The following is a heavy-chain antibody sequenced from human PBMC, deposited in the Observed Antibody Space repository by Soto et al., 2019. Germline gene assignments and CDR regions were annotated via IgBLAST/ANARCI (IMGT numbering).Heavy chain of an antibody. CDR3: AKVDVVVTPPYFYYDGLDV. Sequence: AGGSLRLSCAASGFIFSNYGMHWVRQAPGKGLEWVAFISNDEKTKIYPDSVKGRFTISRDNAKNTLYLQMDSLRAEDTAIYYCAKVDVVVTPPYFYYDGLDVWGQGTTVTVSS. CDR1: GFIFSNYG. V-gene: IGHV3-30*18. D-gene: IGHD2-21*02. CDR2: ISNDEKTK. J-gene: IGHJ6*02.